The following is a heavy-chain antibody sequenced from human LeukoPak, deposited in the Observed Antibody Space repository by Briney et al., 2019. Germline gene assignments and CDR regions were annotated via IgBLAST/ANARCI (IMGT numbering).Heavy chain of an antibody. D-gene: IGHD1-26*01. V-gene: IGHV3-21*01. CDR1: GFTFSSYS. J-gene: IGHJ4*02. Sequence: PGGSLRLSCAASGFTFSSYSMNWVRQAPGKGLEWVSSISSSSSYIYYADSVKGRFTISRDNAKNSLYLQMNSLRAEDTAAYYCARDQGPEGAATDYWGQGTLVTVSS. CDR3: ARDQGPEGAATDY. CDR2: ISSSSSYI.